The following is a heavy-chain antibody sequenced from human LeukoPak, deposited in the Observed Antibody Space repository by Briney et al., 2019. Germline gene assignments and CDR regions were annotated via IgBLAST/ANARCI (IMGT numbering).Heavy chain of an antibody. D-gene: IGHD6-19*01. CDR3: ANSAYTSGWEIFDY. V-gene: IGHV3-7*02. Sequence: GGSLRLSCAASGFTFSSYWMTWVRQAPGKGLEWVANIKQDGSGKYYVDSVKGRFTISRDNAKNSLYLQMNSLRAEDTAVYFCANSAYTSGWEIFDYWGQGTLVIVSS. CDR1: GFTFSSYW. CDR2: IKQDGSGK. J-gene: IGHJ4*02.